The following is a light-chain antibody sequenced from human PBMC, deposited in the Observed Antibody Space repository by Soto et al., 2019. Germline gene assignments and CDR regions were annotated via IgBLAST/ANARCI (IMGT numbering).Light chain of an antibody. CDR3: QQRSNWPPIT. CDR1: QSVSIY. J-gene: IGKJ5*01. V-gene: IGKV3-11*01. CDR2: DAS. Sequence: EIVLTQSPATLSLSPGERATLSCRASQSVSIYLAWYQHRPGQAXRLLIYDASNRATGIPARFSGSGSGTDFTLTISSLEPEDFAVYYCQQRSNWPPITFGQGTRLEIK.